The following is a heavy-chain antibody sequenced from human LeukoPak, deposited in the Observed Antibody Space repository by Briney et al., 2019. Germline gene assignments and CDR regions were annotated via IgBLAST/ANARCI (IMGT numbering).Heavy chain of an antibody. CDR1: GGSFSGYY. Sequence: SETLSLTCAVYGGSFSGYYWGWIRQPPGKGLEWIGSIYYSGSTYYNPSLKSRVTISVDTSKNQFSLKLSSVTAADTAVYYCARAYCSGGSCYSARGSYGDHHDYWGQGTLSPSPQ. J-gene: IGHJ4*02. D-gene: IGHD2-15*01. CDR2: IYYSGST. V-gene: IGHV4-34*01. CDR3: ARAYCSGGSCYSARGSYGDHHDY.